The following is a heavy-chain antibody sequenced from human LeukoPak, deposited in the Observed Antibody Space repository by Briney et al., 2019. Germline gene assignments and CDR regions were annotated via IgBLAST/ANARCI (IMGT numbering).Heavy chain of an antibody. J-gene: IGHJ4*02. D-gene: IGHD3-22*01. CDR1: GYTFTSYY. V-gene: IGHV1-2*02. CDR2: INPNSGGT. CDR3: ARKHYYDSSGYYPYNY. Sequence: ASVKVSCKASGYTFTSYYMHWVRQAPGQGLEWMGWINPNSGGTNYAQKFQGRVTMTRDTSISTAYMELSRLRSDDTAVYYCARKHYYDSSGYYPYNYWGQGTLVTVSS.